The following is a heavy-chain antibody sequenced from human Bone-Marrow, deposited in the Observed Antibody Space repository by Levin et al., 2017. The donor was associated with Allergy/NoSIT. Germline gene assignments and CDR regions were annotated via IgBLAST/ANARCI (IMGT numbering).Heavy chain of an antibody. Sequence: GGSLRLSCAASGFTFSNAWMSWVRQAPGKGLEWVGRIKSKTDGGTTDYAAPVKGRFTISRDDSKNTRYLQMNSLKTEDTAVYYCTTTNMAGAGVWHRPQKAFDYWGQGTLVTVSS. V-gene: IGHV3-15*01. J-gene: IGHJ4*02. CDR3: TTTNMAGAGVWHRPQKAFDY. D-gene: IGHD6-19*01. CDR1: GFTFSNAW. CDR2: IKSKTDGGTT.